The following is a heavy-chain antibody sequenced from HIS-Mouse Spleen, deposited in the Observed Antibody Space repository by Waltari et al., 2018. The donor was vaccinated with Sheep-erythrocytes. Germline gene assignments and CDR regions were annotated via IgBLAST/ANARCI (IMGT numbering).Heavy chain of an antibody. D-gene: IGHD6-13*01. CDR1: GGSISSGGYY. CDR3: ARETGIAASKRAFDL. Sequence: QVQLQESGPGLVKPSQTLSLTCTVSGGSISSGGYYWSWIRQHPGKGLEWIGYIYYSGSTYYSPSLKSRVTISVDTSKNQFSLKLSSVTAADTAVYYCARETGIAASKRAFDLWGQGTMVTVSS. J-gene: IGHJ3*01. CDR2: IYYSGST. V-gene: IGHV4-31*03.